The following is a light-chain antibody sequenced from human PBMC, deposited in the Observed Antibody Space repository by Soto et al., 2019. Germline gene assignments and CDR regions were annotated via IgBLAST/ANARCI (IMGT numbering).Light chain of an antibody. Sequence: EIVMTQSPATLSVSPGERATLSCRASQSVSSNFAWYQQKPGQPPRLLIFGASTRATGIPARFSGSGSGTEFTFTISSLQSEDFAVYYCQPYNNWPPTFGGGTKVEIK. J-gene: IGKJ4*01. CDR1: QSVSSN. CDR3: QPYNNWPPT. V-gene: IGKV3-15*01. CDR2: GAS.